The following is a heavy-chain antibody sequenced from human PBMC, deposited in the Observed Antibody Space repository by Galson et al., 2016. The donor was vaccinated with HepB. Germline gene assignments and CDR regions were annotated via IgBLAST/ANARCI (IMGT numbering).Heavy chain of an antibody. V-gene: IGHV3-66*01. CDR2: IYSGGTT. J-gene: IGHJ6*02. Sequence: SLRLSCAASGFTVGDNYMSWFRQAPGKGLEWVSIIYSGGTTYQADSVKGRFTISRDNSNNTLYLQMNSLRHEDTAVYYCAGRGASSSSWYSDYQYGMDVWGQGTTVTVSS. D-gene: IGHD6-13*01. CDR1: GFTVGDNY. CDR3: AGRGASSSSWYSDYQYGMDV.